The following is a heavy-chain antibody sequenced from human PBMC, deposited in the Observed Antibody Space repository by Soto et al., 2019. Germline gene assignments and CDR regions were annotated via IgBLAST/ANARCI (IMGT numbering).Heavy chain of an antibody. CDR3: ARTTTVVTPFNYYYGMDV. CDR2: IYYSGST. CDR1: GGSISSYY. V-gene: IGHV4-59*08. Sequence: PSETLSLTCTVSGGSISSYYWSWIRQPPGKGLEWIGYIYYSGSTNYSPSLKSRVTISVDTSKNQFSLKLSSVTAADTAVYYCARTTTVVTPFNYYYGMDVWGQGTTVTVSS. D-gene: IGHD4-17*01. J-gene: IGHJ6*02.